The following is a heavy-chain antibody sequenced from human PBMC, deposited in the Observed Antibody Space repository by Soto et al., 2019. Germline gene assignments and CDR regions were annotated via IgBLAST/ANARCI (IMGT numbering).Heavy chain of an antibody. V-gene: IGHV1-69*12. D-gene: IGHD2-2*01. Sequence: QVQLVQSGAEVKKPGSSVKVSCKASGGTFSSYAISWVRQAPGQGLEWMGGIIPIFGTANYAQKFQGRVTITADESTSTAYMELSSLRSEDTAVYYCARGYCISTSCYSHGMDVWGQGTTVTVSS. CDR2: IIPIFGTA. J-gene: IGHJ6*02. CDR1: GGTFSSYA. CDR3: ARGYCISTSCYSHGMDV.